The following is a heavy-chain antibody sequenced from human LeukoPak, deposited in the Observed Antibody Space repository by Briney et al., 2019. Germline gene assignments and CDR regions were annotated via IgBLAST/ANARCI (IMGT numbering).Heavy chain of an antibody. CDR2: MSYDGFTK. D-gene: IGHD5-12*01. V-gene: IGHV3-30*04. J-gene: IGHJ4*02. CDR1: GFTFSAST. CDR3: AKVAPRYSGYGAFDY. Sequence: PGGSLRLSCVASGFTFSASTMHWVRQAPGKGLEWVAVMSYDGFTKYYADSVKGRFTISRDNSKNTLYLQMNSLRAEDTAVYYCAKVAPRYSGYGAFDYWGQGTLVTVSS.